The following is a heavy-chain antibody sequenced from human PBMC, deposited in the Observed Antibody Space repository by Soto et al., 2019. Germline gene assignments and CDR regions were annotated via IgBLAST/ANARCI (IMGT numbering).Heavy chain of an antibody. D-gene: IGHD2-2*01. J-gene: IGHJ3*02. Sequence: EVQLLESGGGLVQPGGSLRLSCAASGFTFSSYAMSWVRQAPGKGLEWVSAISGSGGSTYYADSVKGRFTISRDNSKHTLYLQMNSLRAEDTAVYYCAKDLGYCSSTSCYEVDAFDIWGQGTMVTVSS. CDR1: GFTFSSYA. CDR3: AKDLGYCSSTSCYEVDAFDI. CDR2: ISGSGGST. V-gene: IGHV3-23*01.